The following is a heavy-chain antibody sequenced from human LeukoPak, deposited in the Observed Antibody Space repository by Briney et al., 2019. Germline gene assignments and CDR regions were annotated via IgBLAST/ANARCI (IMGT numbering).Heavy chain of an antibody. CDR3: ARVTATIASNFDY. D-gene: IGHD5-24*01. CDR2: IYTSGST. J-gene: IGHJ4*02. CDR1: GGSISSGSYY. V-gene: IGHV4-61*02. Sequence: SETLSLTCTVSGGSISSGSYYWSWIRQPAGKGLEWIGRIYTSGSTNYNPSLKSRVTISVDTSKNQFSLKLSSVTAADTAVYYCARVTATIASNFDYWGQGTLVTVSS.